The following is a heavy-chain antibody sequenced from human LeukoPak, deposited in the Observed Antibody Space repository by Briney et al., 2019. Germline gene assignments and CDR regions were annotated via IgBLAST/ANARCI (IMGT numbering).Heavy chain of an antibody. J-gene: IGHJ6*03. CDR2: ISSSGTTI. CDR1: GFTFSDYY. V-gene: IGHV3-11*04. D-gene: IGHD1/OR15-1a*01. Sequence: PGGSLRLSCVASGFTFSDYYMSWIRQAPGKGLECISYISSSGTTIYYADSVKGRFTISRDNAKNSLYLQMNSLRAEDTAVYYCARCAGTPQYYYYYYYMDVWGEGTTVTVSS. CDR3: ARCAGTPQYYYYYYYMDV.